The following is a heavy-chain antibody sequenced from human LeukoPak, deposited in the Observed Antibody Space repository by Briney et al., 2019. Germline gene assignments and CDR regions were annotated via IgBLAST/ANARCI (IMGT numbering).Heavy chain of an antibody. CDR3: ARAVVPAAMPSGYGMDV. Sequence: GGSLRLSCAASGFTFSDYYMSWIRQAPGKGLEWVSYISSSGSSINYADSVKGRFTISRDNAKNSLYLQMNSLRAEDTAVYYCARAVVPAAMPSGYGMDVWGQGTTVSVSS. V-gene: IGHV3-11*01. J-gene: IGHJ6*02. CDR1: GFTFSDYY. CDR2: ISSSGSSI. D-gene: IGHD2-2*01.